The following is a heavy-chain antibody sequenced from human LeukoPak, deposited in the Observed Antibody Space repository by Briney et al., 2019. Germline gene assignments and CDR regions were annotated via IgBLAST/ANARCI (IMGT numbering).Heavy chain of an antibody. CDR2: IYHSGST. CDR3: ARDLGYLDY. V-gene: IGHV4-30-2*01. D-gene: IGHD7-27*01. J-gene: IGHJ4*02. Sequence: ASETLSLTCAVSGGSISSGGYSWSWIRQPPGKGLEWIGYIYHSGSTYYNPSLKSRVTISVDRSKNQFSLKLSSVTAADTAVYYCARDLGYLDYWGQGTLVTVSS. CDR1: GGSISSGGYS.